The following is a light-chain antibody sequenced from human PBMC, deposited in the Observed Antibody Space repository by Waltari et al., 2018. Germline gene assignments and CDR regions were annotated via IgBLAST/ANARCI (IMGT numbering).Light chain of an antibody. Sequence: QSALTQPASVSGSPGQSITISCTGTSSDVGGYNYVSWYQQHPGKAPKLMIYDVSKRPSGVSNRFSGSKSGNTASLTISGLQAEDEADYFCQSYDTGLSGSLVFGGGTKLTVL. J-gene: IGLJ3*02. V-gene: IGLV2-14*01. CDR2: DVS. CDR3: QSYDTGLSGSLV. CDR1: SSDVGGYNY.